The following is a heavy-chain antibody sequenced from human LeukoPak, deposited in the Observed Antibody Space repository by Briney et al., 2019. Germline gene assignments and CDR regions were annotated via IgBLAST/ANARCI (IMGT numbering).Heavy chain of an antibody. CDR3: AHCLHYDTLTGYLPIFDY. D-gene: IGHD3-9*01. V-gene: IGHV2-5*01. J-gene: IGHJ4*02. CDR2: IYWNDDE. CDR1: GFSLSTTGVG. Sequence: ESGPTLVNPTQTLTLTCTISGFSLSTTGVGVAWIRQPPGKALEWLALIYWNDDERYSPSLKSRLTITRDTSRNQVVLTMTNMDPVDTATYYCAHCLHYDTLTGYLPIFDYWGQGNMVTVSS.